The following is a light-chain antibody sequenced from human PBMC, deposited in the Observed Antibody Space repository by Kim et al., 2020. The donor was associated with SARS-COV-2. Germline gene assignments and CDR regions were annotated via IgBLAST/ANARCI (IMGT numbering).Light chain of an antibody. CDR1: QSVSTN. V-gene: IGKV3-15*01. Sequence: SPGERATHSCRASQSVSTNLAWYQQKPGQAPRLLIYGASTRATGIPARFSGSGSGTEFTLTISSLQSEDFALYYCHQYNHWPRGTFGQGTRLEIK. CDR3: HQYNHWPRGT. CDR2: GAS. J-gene: IGKJ5*01.